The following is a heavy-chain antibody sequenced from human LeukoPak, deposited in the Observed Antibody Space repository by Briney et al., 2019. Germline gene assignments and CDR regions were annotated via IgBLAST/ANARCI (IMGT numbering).Heavy chain of an antibody. CDR2: IYYSGST. J-gene: IGHJ3*02. D-gene: IGHD3-10*01. CDR3: ARTAGKRDAFDI. CDR1: GGSISSSHYY. Sequence: PSETLSLTCSVSGGSISSSHYYWNWVRQPPGKGLEWIGYIYYSGSTNYNPSLKSRVTISVDTSKNQFSLKLSSVTAADTAVYYCARTAGKRDAFDIWGQGTMVTVSS. V-gene: IGHV4-61*01.